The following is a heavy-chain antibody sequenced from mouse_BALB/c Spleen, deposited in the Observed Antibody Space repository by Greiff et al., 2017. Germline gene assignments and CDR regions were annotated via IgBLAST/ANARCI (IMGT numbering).Heavy chain of an antibody. CDR2: INPYNGAT. D-gene: IGHD2-10*02. CDR3: ARSGYGNYEAMDY. CDR1: GYSFTGYY. V-gene: IGHV1-31*01. Sequence: EVKLLESGPELVKPGASVKISCKASGYSFTGYYMHWVKQSHVKSLEWIGRINPYNGATSYNQNFKDKASLTVDKSSSTAYMELHSLTSEDSAVYYCARSGYGNYEAMDYWGQGTSVTVSS. J-gene: IGHJ4*01.